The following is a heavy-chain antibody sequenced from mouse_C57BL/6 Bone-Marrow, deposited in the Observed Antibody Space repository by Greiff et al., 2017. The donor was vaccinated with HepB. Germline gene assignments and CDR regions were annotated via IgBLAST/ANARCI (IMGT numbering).Heavy chain of an antibody. J-gene: IGHJ2*01. CDR3: ARGTVFDY. D-gene: IGHD1-1*01. CDR2: ISSGGSYT. CDR1: GFTFSSYG. V-gene: IGHV5-6*02. Sequence: EVKLVESGGDLVKPGGSLKLSCAASGFTFSSYGMSWVRQTPDKRLEWVATISSGGSYTYYPDSVKGRFTISRDNAKNTLYLQMSRLKSEDTAMYYCARGTVFDYWGQGTTLTVSS.